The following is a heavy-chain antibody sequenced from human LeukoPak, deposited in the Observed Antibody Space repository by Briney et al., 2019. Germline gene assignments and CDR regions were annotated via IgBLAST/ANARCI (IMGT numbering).Heavy chain of an antibody. CDR3: ARDRGAVTDVFDY. D-gene: IGHD6-19*01. CDR1: GFTFSDYY. V-gene: IGHV3-11*04. Sequence: GGSLRLSCVASGFTFSDYYMSWIRQAPGKGLEWVSYIRSSGTTIHYADSVKGRFTISRDNAKNSLYLQLNSLRAEDTAVYYCARDRGAVTDVFDYWGQGTLVTVSS. CDR2: IRSSGTTI. J-gene: IGHJ4*02.